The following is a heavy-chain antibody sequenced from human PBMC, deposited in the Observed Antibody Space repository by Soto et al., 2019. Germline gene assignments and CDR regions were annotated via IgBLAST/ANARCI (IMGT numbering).Heavy chain of an antibody. J-gene: IGHJ5*02. V-gene: IGHV4-59*08. CDR2: MYYGGRT. Sequence: PSETQSLTGTVSGGSIRIHYWSWIRQPPGKGLEWIVYMYYGGRTNYNPSLKSRVTISVDTSKMQVSLKLSSVTAADTAVYFCARGTHSPLIVRSSRGPWFDPWGQGTLVTV. CDR3: ARGTHSPLIVRSSRGPWFDP. D-gene: IGHD2-15*01. CDR1: GGSIRIHY.